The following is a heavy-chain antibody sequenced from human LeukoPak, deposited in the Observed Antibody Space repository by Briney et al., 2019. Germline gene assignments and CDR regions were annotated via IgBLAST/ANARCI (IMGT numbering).Heavy chain of an antibody. V-gene: IGHV4-39*01. CDR2: IYYSGST. J-gene: IGHJ4*02. D-gene: IGHD3-3*01. CDR1: GGSISSSSYY. Sequence: SETLSLTCTVSGGSISSSSYYWGWIRQPPGKGLEWIGSIYYSGSTYYNPSLKSRVTISVDTSKNQFPLKLSSVTAAETAVYYCARHDFCSGYLPHYFDYWGQGTLVTVSS. CDR3: ARHDFCSGYLPHYFDY.